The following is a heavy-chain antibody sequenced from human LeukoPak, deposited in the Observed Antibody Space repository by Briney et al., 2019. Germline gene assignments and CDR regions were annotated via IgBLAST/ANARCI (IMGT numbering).Heavy chain of an antibody. Sequence: SETLSLTCTVSGYSISSGYYWGWIRQPPGKGLEWIGSIYHSGSTYYNPSLKSRVTISVDTSKNQFSLKLSSVTAADTAVYYCARPQWPGTFDIWGQGTMVTVSS. V-gene: IGHV4-38-2*02. CDR3: ARPQWPGTFDI. D-gene: IGHD6-19*01. J-gene: IGHJ3*02. CDR1: GYSISSGYY. CDR2: IYHSGST.